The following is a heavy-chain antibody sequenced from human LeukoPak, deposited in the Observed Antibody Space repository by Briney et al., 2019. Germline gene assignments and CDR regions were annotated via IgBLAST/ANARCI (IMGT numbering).Heavy chain of an antibody. CDR2: ISSSGSTI. Sequence: PGGSLRLSCAASGFTFSDYYMSWIRQAPGKGLEWVSYISSSGSTIYYADSVKGRFTISRDNAKNSLYLQMNSLRDEDTAVYYCARDRYYGSGRSYYYYGMDVWGQGTTVTVSS. V-gene: IGHV3-11*01. J-gene: IGHJ6*02. CDR1: GFTFSDYY. CDR3: ARDRYYGSGRSYYYYGMDV. D-gene: IGHD3-10*01.